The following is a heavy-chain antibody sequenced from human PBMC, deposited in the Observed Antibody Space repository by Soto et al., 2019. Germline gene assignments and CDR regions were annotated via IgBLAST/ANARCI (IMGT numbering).Heavy chain of an antibody. CDR3: APGRQSVFAH. CDR1: GFTFRTYA. J-gene: IGHJ4*02. D-gene: IGHD6-19*01. V-gene: IGHV3-23*01. CDR2: VGSGGDT. Sequence: EVQLLESGGGLVQPGGSLRLSCAASGFTFRTYAMSWVRQAPGKGLEWVSGVGSGGDTHYADSVKGRFTISRDNSQNTVFLQMNSLRAEDTAVYYCAPGRQSVFAHWGQGTLVTVSS.